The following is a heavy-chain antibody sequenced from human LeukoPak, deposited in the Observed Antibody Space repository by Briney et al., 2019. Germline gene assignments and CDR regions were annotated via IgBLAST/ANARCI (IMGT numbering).Heavy chain of an antibody. CDR2: TSGSGGST. J-gene: IGHJ5*02. Sequence: PGGSLRLSCAASGFTFSSYAMSWVHQAPGKGLEWVSATSGSGGSTYYADSVKGRFTISRDNSKNTLYLQMNSLRAEDTAVYYCAKDASGSYYTNWFDPWGQGTLVTVSS. D-gene: IGHD1-26*01. CDR3: AKDASGSYYTNWFDP. V-gene: IGHV3-23*01. CDR1: GFTFSSYA.